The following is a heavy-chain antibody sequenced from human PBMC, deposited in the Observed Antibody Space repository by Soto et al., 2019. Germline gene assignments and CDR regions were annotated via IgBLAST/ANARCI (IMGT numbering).Heavy chain of an antibody. CDR1: GFTFSSYA. CDR3: AKTLLSNSWYGLHDY. V-gene: IGHV3-23*01. D-gene: IGHD6-13*01. CDR2: IRGSDSTT. J-gene: IGHJ4*02. Sequence: EVQLLESGGGLVQPGESLRLSCVTSGFTFSSYAMSWVRQAPGKGLEWVSAIRGSDSTTYYADSVKGRFTISRDNSRNTLHLQMDSLRVEDTAVYYCAKTLLSNSWYGLHDYGSQGTLVTVSS.